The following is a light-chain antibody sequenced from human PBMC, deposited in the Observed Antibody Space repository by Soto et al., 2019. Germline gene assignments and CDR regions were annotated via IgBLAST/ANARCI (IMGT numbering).Light chain of an antibody. CDR3: QQTYTTPRT. CDR2: ATS. Sequence: DTQMTQSPSYLSASVGDRISITCRASQTASNYVNWYQQKPGKAPTLLISATSTLQSGVPSRFRGSGSGTDFTLTITSPQPEDFATYYCQQTYTTPRTFGQGTKVDIK. V-gene: IGKV1-39*01. CDR1: QTASNY. J-gene: IGKJ1*01.